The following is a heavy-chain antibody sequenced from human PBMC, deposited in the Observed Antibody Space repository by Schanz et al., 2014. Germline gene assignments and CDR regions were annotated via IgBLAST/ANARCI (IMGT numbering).Heavy chain of an antibody. CDR1: GFTFSDYY. J-gene: IGHJ4*01. CDR2: ISDSGDST. CDR3: AKVAPAANYLDA. Sequence: QVQLVDSGGGLVKPGGSLRLSCAASGFTFSDYYMTWIRQAPGKGLEWVSDISDSGDSTHYADSVKGRFTISRDNAKNSQFQQKSSLSAEDTAVYYWAKVAPAANYLDAWGLGTLVTVSS. V-gene: IGHV3-11*01. D-gene: IGHD2-2*01.